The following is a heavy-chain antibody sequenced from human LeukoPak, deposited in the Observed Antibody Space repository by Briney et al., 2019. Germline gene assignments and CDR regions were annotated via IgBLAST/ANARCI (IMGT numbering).Heavy chain of an antibody. CDR3: AKGPNGYSGYGPVDY. CDR1: GFTFTTHA. V-gene: IGHV3-23*01. J-gene: IGHJ4*02. D-gene: IGHD5-12*01. Sequence: GGSLRLSCAAAGFTFTTHAMSWVRQAPGKGLEWVSAISGSGGSTYYADSVKGRFTISRDNSKNTLYLQMNSLRAEDTAVYYCAKGPNGYSGYGPVDYWGQGTLVTVSS. CDR2: ISGSGGST.